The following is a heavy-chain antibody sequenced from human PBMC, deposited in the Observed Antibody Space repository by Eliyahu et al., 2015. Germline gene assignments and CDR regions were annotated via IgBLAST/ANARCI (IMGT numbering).Heavy chain of an antibody. J-gene: IGHJ6*02. V-gene: IGHV2-70*04. D-gene: IGHD5-18*01. CDR1: GFSLXTSXMR. CDR2: IDWDDDK. Sequence: QVTLKESGPALVXPTQTLXLTCTXSGFSLXTSXMRVSWIRQPPGKALEWLARIDWDDDKFYSTSLKTRLTISKDTSKNQVVLTMTNMDPVDTATYYCARDVDTAMAPVWYGMDVWGQGTTVTVSS. CDR3: ARDVDTAMAPVWYGMDV.